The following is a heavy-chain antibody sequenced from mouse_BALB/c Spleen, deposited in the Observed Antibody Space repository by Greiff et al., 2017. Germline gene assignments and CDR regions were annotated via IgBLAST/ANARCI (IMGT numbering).Heavy chain of an antibody. V-gene: IGHV5-6-4*01. CDR1: GFTFSSYT. J-gene: IGHJ4*01. CDR3: TRDQTTAGAMDY. CDR2: ISSGGSYT. Sequence: EVKLVESGGGLVKPGGSLKLSCAASGFTFSSYTMSWVRQTPEKRLEWVATISSGGSYTYYPDSVKGRFTISRDNAKNTLYLQMSSLKSEDTAMYYCTRDQTTAGAMDYWGQGTSVTVSS. D-gene: IGHD1-2*01.